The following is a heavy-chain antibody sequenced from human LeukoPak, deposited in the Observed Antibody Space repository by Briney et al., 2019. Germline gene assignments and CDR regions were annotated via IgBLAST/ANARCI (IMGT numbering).Heavy chain of an antibody. CDR3: ARGAYCGGDCPLPNSLY. D-gene: IGHD2-21*01. CDR2: INGDGCST. V-gene: IGHV3-74*01. Sequence: GGSLRLSCAASGFTFSSYWMHWVRQAPGKGLVWVSRINGDGCSTSYADSVKGRFTISRDNAKNTLYLQMNSLRAEDTAVYYCARGAYCGGDCPLPNSLYWGQGTPVTVSS. CDR1: GFTFSSYW. J-gene: IGHJ4*02.